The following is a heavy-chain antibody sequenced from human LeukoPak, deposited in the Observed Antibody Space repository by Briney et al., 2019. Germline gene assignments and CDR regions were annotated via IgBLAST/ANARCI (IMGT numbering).Heavy chain of an antibody. CDR3: ARGVII. V-gene: IGHV3-7*01. CDR1: GFNFSTYW. D-gene: IGHD3-10*01. CDR2: IKQDGSEK. J-gene: IGHJ4*02. Sequence: PGGSLRLSCTASGFNFSTYWMTWVRQAPGMGLEWVANIKQDGSEKYYVDSVKGRFTISRDNARNSLYLQMNTLRAEDTAVYYCARGVIIWGQGTLVTVSS.